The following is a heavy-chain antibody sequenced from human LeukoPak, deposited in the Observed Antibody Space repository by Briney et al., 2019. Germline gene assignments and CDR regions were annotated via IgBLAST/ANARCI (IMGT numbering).Heavy chain of an antibody. Sequence: SETLSLTCTVSGGSISSSSYYWGCIRQPPGKGREWIVSIYYSGSTYYNPSVKSRVHISVDTSKNQFSLKLSSVTAADTAVYYCARDSRGYSYGIMIDYWGQGTLVTVSS. CDR3: ARDSRGYSYGIMIDY. D-gene: IGHD5-18*01. CDR1: GGSISSSSYY. CDR2: IYYSGST. V-gene: IGHV4-39*07. J-gene: IGHJ4*02.